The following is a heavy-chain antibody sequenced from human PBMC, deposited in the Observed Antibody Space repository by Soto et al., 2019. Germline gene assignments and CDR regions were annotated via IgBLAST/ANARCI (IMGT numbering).Heavy chain of an antibody. CDR2: ISFDGSYK. CDR3: AKDRSVDTPMATYYYAMDV. CDR1: GFTFSTYG. Sequence: GGSLRLSCAASGFTFSTYGMYWVRQAPGKGLEWVAVISFDGSYKYYADSVKGRFTISRDNSMNTLFLQMYSLGAEDTGVYYCAKDRSVDTPMATYYYAMDVSGQGTTVTVPS. J-gene: IGHJ6*02. V-gene: IGHV3-30*18. D-gene: IGHD5-18*01.